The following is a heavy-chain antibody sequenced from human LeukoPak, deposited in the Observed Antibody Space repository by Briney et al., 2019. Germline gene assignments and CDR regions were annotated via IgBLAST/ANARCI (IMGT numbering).Heavy chain of an antibody. CDR2: IIGSGGLT. CDR1: GFTFSSYG. Sequence: GGSLRLSCAASGFTFSSYGLTWVRQAPGKGLEWVSTIIGSGGLTYYADSVKGRFTISRDNSKNTLFLQMSSLGAEDTALYYCAKGSITMTYFDSWGQGSLVTVSS. J-gene: IGHJ4*02. D-gene: IGHD3-22*01. CDR3: AKGSITMTYFDS. V-gene: IGHV3-23*01.